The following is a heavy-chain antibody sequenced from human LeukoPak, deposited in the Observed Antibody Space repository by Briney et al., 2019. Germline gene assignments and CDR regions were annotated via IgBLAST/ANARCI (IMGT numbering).Heavy chain of an antibody. CDR3: ARARKSSGWDNPDY. D-gene: IGHD6-19*01. V-gene: IGHV4-61*02. CDR2: IYTSGST. Sequence: SQTLSLTCTVSGGSISSGSYYWGWIRQPAGKGLEWIGRIYTSGSTNYNPSLKSRVTISVDTSKNQFSLKLSSVTAADTAVYYCARARKSSGWDNPDYRGQGTLVTVSS. CDR1: GGSISSGSYY. J-gene: IGHJ4*02.